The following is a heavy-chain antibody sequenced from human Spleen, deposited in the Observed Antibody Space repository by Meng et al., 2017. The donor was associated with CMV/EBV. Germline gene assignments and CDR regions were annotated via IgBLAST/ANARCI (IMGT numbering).Heavy chain of an antibody. D-gene: IGHD3-22*01. J-gene: IGHJ5*02. V-gene: IGHV1-2*02. CDR3: ARGSYYYDSSGPFDP. CDR2: INANSGGT. Sequence: AYSFTGYYLHWVRQAPGQGLEWMGWINANSGGTNYAQKFQGRVPMTRDTAIGTSYMSLSRLRSDDTAVYYCARGSYYYDSSGPFDPWGQGTLVTVSS. CDR1: AYSFTGYY.